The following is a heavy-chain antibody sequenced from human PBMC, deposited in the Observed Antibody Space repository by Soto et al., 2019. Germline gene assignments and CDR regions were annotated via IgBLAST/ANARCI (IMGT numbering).Heavy chain of an antibody. CDR3: AKTRELFRYFDY. CDR1: GFTFSSYA. Sequence: GGSLRLSCAASGFTFSSYAMSWVRQAPGKGLEWVSAISGSGGSTYYADSVEGRFTISRDNSKNTLYLQMNSLRAEDTAVYYCAKTRELFRYFDYWGQGTLVTVSS. V-gene: IGHV3-23*01. J-gene: IGHJ4*02. CDR2: ISGSGGST. D-gene: IGHD3-10*01.